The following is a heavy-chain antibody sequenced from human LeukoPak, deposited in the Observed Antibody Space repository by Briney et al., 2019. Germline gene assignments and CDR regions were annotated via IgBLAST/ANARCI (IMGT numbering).Heavy chain of an antibody. D-gene: IGHD3-3*01. CDR3: AKGQRFLEWLLPSDYYYYYMDV. CDR1: GFTFGDYA. J-gene: IGHJ6*03. CDR2: IRSKHYGGAI. V-gene: IGHV3-49*03. Sequence: SGGSLRLSCTASGFTFGDYAMSWFRRAPGKGLEWVGFIRSKHYGGAIEYAASVRGRFTISRDDSKSIAYLQMNSLRAEDTAVYYCAKGQRFLEWLLPSDYYYYYMDVWGKGTTVTVSS.